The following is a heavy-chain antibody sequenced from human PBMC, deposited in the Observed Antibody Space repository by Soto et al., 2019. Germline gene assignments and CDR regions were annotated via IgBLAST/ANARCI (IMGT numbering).Heavy chain of an antibody. V-gene: IGHV3-33*08. D-gene: IGHD4-17*01. CDR1: GFTFSSYG. Sequence: GGSLRLSCAASGFTFSSYGMHWVRQAPGKGLEWVAVIWYDGSNKYYADSVKGRFTISRDNSKNTLYLQMNSLRAEDTAVYYCARDGGFGDYAAAFDIWGQGTMVTVSS. J-gene: IGHJ3*02. CDR3: ARDGGFGDYAAAFDI. CDR2: IWYDGSNK.